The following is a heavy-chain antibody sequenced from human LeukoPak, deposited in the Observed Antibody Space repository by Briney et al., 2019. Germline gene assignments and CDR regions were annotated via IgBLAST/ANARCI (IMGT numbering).Heavy chain of an antibody. CDR3: AIYSSSSVDY. D-gene: IGHD6-6*01. CDR1: GFTFSSYS. CDR2: ISSSSYI. Sequence: GGSLRLSCAASGFTFSSYSMNWVRQAPGKGLEWVSSISSSSYIYYADSAKGRFTISRDNAKNSLYLQMNSLRAEDTAVYYCAIYSSSSVDYWGQGTLVTVSS. J-gene: IGHJ4*02. V-gene: IGHV3-21*01.